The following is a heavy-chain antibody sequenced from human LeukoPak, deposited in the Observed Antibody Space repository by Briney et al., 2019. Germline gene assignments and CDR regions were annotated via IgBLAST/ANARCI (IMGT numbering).Heavy chain of an antibody. CDR1: GGSFSGYY. V-gene: IGHV4-34*01. Sequence: SETLSLTCAVYGGSFSGYYWSWIRQPPGKGLEWIGEINHSGSTNYNPSLKRRVGISVDTSKNQFSLKLSSVTAADTAVYYCARGGYCSSTSCRKLRWFDPWGQGTLVTVSS. CDR3: ARGGYCSSTSCRKLRWFDP. CDR2: INHSGST. J-gene: IGHJ5*02. D-gene: IGHD2-2*01.